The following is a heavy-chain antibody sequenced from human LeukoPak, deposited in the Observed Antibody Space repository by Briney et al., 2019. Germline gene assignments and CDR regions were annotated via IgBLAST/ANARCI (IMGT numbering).Heavy chain of an antibody. Sequence: GGSLRLSCAASGFTFSSHAMSWVHQAPGKGLEWVSAISDSGGSTYYADSVKGRFTIARDNSKNTLYLQMNSLRAEDTAVYYCAKGGYSGYDSGGYFDYWGQGTLVTVSS. CDR2: ISDSGGST. V-gene: IGHV3-23*01. CDR3: AKGGYSGYDSGGYFDY. CDR1: GFTFSSHA. D-gene: IGHD5-12*01. J-gene: IGHJ4*02.